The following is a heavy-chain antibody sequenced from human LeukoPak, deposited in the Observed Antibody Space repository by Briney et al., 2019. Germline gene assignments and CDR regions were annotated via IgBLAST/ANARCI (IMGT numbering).Heavy chain of an antibody. Sequence: GGSLRLSCATSGFTFEDYAMHWVRQAPGKGLEWVSGITWNSGSIGYADSVKGRFTISRDNGEKSLYLDMNSLRPEDTALYHYAKDIGYSSGWGQGTLVTVSS. D-gene: IGHD3-10*01. V-gene: IGHV3-9*01. CDR3: AKDIGYSSG. CDR1: GFTFEDYA. CDR2: ITWNSGSI. J-gene: IGHJ4*02.